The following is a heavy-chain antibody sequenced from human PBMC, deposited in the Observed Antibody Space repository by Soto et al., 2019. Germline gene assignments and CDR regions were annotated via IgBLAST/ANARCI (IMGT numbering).Heavy chain of an antibody. J-gene: IGHJ4*02. CDR2: INDSSDTV. Sequence: WGSLRLSCVASGFSFSNYNMNWGCQPPGKGLEWVSYINDSSDTVHYADSVRGRFTISRDNAESSLYLQMNSLRDGDTAVYFCARDFGHGYYLDYWGRGTLVTVSS. CDR1: GFSFSNYN. D-gene: IGHD3-3*01. CDR3: ARDFGHGYYLDY. V-gene: IGHV3-48*02.